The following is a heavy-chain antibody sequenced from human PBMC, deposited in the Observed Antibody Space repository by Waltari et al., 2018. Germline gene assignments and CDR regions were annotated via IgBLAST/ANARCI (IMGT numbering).Heavy chain of an antibody. Sequence: QVQLQESGPGLVTPSGTLSLTCAVSGGSISSDNWWSWVRQHPGKGLEGIGEVYHSGRHNYNPYLTSRVTIAIDKAKNQVSLKRSAGTAADTAVYYCARERSSASYYYYGMEVWGQGTTGTVSS. CDR3: ARERSSASYYYYGMEV. V-gene: IGHV4-4*02. J-gene: IGHJ6*02. D-gene: IGHD6-6*01. CDR1: GGSISSDNW. CDR2: VYHSGRH.